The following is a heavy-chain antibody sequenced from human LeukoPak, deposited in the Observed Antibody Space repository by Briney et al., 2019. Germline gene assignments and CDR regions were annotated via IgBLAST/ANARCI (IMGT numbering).Heavy chain of an antibody. CDR3: ARFSDVLRYFDL. CDR1: GGSISSGGYY. Sequence: PSQTLSLTCTVSGGSISSGGYYWSWIRQHPGKGLEWIGYIYYSGSTYYNPSLKSRVTISVDTSKNQFSLKLSSVPAADTAVYYCARFSDVLRYFDLWGQGTLVTVSS. D-gene: IGHD3-9*01. J-gene: IGHJ4*02. CDR2: IYYSGST. V-gene: IGHV4-31*03.